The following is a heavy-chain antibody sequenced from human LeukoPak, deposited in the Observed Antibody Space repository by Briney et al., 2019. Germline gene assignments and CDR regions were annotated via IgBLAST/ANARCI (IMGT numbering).Heavy chain of an antibody. J-gene: IGHJ3*02. CDR3: VRYGLCSASCSAASIDM. V-gene: IGHV3-48*03. Sequence: PGGSLRLSCAASGLTFSSYGMNWVRQAPGKGLEWVSYIGLSGSSTYYADSVKGRFTISRDNAKNSLYLQMNSLRAGETPVYYFVRYGLCSASCSAASIDMWSQGTMVTVSS. CDR2: IGLSGSST. D-gene: IGHD2-15*01. CDR1: GLTFSSYG.